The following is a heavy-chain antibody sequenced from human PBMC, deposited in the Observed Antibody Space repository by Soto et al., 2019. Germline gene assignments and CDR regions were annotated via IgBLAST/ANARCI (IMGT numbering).Heavy chain of an antibody. V-gene: IGHV3-23*01. J-gene: IGHJ5*02. Sequence: GGSLRLSCAASGFTFSNYAMTWVRQAPGKGLEWVSAISASGGHTFYADSVKGRFTISRDNSKNTLYLQMNSLRAEDTAVYYCANFYGSGRNWFDPWGQGTLVTVSS. D-gene: IGHD3-10*01. CDR3: ANFYGSGRNWFDP. CDR2: ISASGGHT. CDR1: GFTFSNYA.